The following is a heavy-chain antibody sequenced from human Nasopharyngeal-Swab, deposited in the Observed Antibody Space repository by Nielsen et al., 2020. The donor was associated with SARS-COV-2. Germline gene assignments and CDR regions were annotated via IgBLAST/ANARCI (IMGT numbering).Heavy chain of an antibody. CDR3: AKDGRGWYTSGWYYFDS. CDR2: ISYDGSNT. V-gene: IGHV3-30*18. Sequence: GESLKISCAASGFTFSSYGMHWVRQAPGKGLEWVAVISYDGSNTYYRDSVKGRFTISRDNSQHTLYLQMNSLRAEDTALYYCAKDGRGWYTSGWYYFDSWGQQILVTVSS. CDR1: GFTFSSYG. J-gene: IGHJ4*02. D-gene: IGHD6-19*01.